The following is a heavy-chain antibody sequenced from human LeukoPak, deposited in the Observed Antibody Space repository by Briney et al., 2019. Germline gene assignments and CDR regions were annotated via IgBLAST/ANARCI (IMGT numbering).Heavy chain of an antibody. J-gene: IGHJ4*02. D-gene: IGHD6-13*01. Sequence: GGSLRLSCAASGFTFSSYEMNWVRQAPGKGLEWVSYISSSGSTIYYADSMKGRFTISRDSAKNSLYLQMNSLRAEDTAVYYCARDSPGIAAAGLYYFDYWGQGTLVTVSS. CDR3: ARDSPGIAAAGLYYFDY. CDR2: ISSSGSTI. V-gene: IGHV3-48*03. CDR1: GFTFSSYE.